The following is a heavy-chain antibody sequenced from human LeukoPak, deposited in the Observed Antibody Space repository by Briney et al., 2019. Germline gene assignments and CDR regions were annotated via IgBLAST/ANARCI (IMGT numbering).Heavy chain of an antibody. CDR2: IFRSGST. D-gene: IGHD4-17*01. CDR1: GYSISSGFY. Sequence: SETLSLTCSVSGYSISSGFYWGWIRQPPGKGLEWIGNIFRSGSTYYNTSLKSRVTISVDTSKNQFSLKLSSVTAADTAVYYCARESYGDDDGYWGQGTLVTVSS. J-gene: IGHJ4*02. V-gene: IGHV4-38-2*02. CDR3: ARESYGDDDGY.